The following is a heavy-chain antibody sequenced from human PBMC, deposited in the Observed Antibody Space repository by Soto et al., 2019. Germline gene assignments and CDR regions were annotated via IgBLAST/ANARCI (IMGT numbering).Heavy chain of an antibody. CDR2: IWYDGSSE. J-gene: IGHJ1*01. CDR3: ARAHISEATQVGYFQH. Sequence: GGSLRLSWAASGFTFSSYGMHWVRQAPGKGLEWVAVIWYDGSSEYYEDSVKGRFTISRDNSKNTVYLHMNSLRAEDTAVYYCARAHISEATQVGYFQHWGQGTLVTVSS. D-gene: IGHD2-21*01. V-gene: IGHV3-33*01. CDR1: GFTFSSYG.